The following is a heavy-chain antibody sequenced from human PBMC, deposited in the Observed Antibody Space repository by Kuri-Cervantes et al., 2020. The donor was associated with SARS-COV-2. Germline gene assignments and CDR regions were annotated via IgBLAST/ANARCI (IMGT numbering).Heavy chain of an antibody. CDR2: IKSKTDGGTT. CDR3: ARDFFNGNYYYYMDV. Sequence: GGSLRLSCTVSGGSISSHYWSWVRQVPGKGLEWVGRIKSKTDGGTTDYAAPVKGRFTISRDDSKNTLYLQMNSLRAEDTAVYYCARDFFNGNYYYYMDVWGKGTTVTVSS. D-gene: IGHD2-8*01. V-gene: IGHV3-15*01. J-gene: IGHJ6*03. CDR1: GGSISSHY.